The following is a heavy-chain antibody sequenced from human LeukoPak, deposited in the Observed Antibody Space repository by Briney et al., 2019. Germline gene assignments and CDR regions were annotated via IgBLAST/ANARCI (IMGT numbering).Heavy chain of an antibody. CDR3: ARLFGSSGYYYYYMDV. CDR2: IYYTGST. D-gene: IGHD6-6*01. J-gene: IGHJ6*03. Sequence: SETLSLTCTVSGGSLSSYYWGWIRQPPGKGLEWIGSIYYTGSTYHNPSLKSRVTISVDTSKNQFSLKLSSVTAADTAVYYCARLFGSSGYYYYYMDVWGKGTTVTVSS. V-gene: IGHV4-39*01. CDR1: GGSLSSYY.